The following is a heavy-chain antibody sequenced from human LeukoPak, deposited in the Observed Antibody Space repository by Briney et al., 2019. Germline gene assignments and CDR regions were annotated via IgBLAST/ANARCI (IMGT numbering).Heavy chain of an antibody. D-gene: IGHD2-15*01. CDR2: IYRVGST. CDR1: GFTASSNY. Sequence: GGSLRLSCAASGFTASSNYMSWVRQAPGKGLEWVSIIYRVGSTFYADSVEGRFTISRDNSKNTLYLQMNSLRVEDTAIYYCARGGGNNSWYGMDVWGQGTTVTVSS. CDR3: ARGGGNNSWYGMDV. J-gene: IGHJ6*02. V-gene: IGHV3-66*01.